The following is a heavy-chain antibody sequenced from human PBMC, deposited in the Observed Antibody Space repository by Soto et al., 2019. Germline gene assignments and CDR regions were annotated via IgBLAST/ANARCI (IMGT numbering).Heavy chain of an antibody. Sequence: QITLKESGPTLVKPTQTLTLTCTFSGFSLSTSGVGVGWIRQPPGKALEWLALIYWDDDKRYSPSRKSRPTIIKDTSKSHVVLTMTNMDPVDTATYYCADRRRDRDAFDIWGQGTMVTVSS. J-gene: IGHJ3*02. CDR3: ADRRRDRDAFDI. D-gene: IGHD3-22*01. CDR1: GFSLSTSGVG. V-gene: IGHV2-5*02. CDR2: IYWDDDK.